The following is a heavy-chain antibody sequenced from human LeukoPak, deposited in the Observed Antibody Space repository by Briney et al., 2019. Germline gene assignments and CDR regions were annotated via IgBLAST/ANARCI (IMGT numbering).Heavy chain of an antibody. D-gene: IGHD3-10*01. Sequence: PSETLSLTCTVSGGSISSGGYYWSWIRQHPGKGLEWIGYIYYSGSTYYNPSLKSRVTISVDTSKNQFSLKLSSVTAADTAVYYCARADYGSGSYFFDYWGQGTLVTVSS. CDR2: IYYSGST. CDR1: GGSISSGGYY. J-gene: IGHJ4*02. V-gene: IGHV4-31*03. CDR3: ARADYGSGSYFFDY.